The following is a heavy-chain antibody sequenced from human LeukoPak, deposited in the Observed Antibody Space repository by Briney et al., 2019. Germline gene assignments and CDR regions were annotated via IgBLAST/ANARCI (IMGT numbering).Heavy chain of an antibody. J-gene: IGHJ4*02. CDR3: GRVDYILDY. Sequence: PSETLSLTCTVSRYSISSGYHWAWIRQPQGKGLEWIGSIYRSGSAYYNPSLKSRVTISVDTTKNQFSLRVTSVTAADTAVYYCGRVDYILDYWGQGTLVTVSS. CDR1: RYSISSGYH. D-gene: IGHD4-11*01. CDR2: IYRSGSA. V-gene: IGHV4-38-2*02.